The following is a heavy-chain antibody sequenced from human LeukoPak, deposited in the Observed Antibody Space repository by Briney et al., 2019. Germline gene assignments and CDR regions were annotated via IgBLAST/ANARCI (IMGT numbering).Heavy chain of an antibody. Sequence: GGSLRLSCAASGFTFSSDWMSWVRQAPGKGLEWVANIKQDGSEKYYVDSVKGRFTISRDNAKNSLYLQMNSLRAEDTAVYYCAREHDSSGFDYWGQGTLVTVSS. CDR1: GFTFSSDW. CDR3: AREHDSSGFDY. CDR2: IKQDGSEK. D-gene: IGHD3-22*01. V-gene: IGHV3-7*01. J-gene: IGHJ4*02.